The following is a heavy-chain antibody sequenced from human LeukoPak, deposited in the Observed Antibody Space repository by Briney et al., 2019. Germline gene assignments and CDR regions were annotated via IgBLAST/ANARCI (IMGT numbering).Heavy chain of an antibody. CDR2: FHYGGYT. V-gene: IGHV4-39*07. D-gene: IGHD5-18*01. CDR1: GGSISSTSYF. J-gene: IGHJ4*02. Sequence: RPSETLSLTCSVSGGSISSTSYFWGWIRQPPGKGLEWIGSFHYGGYTYYTPSLRSRVTISVDTSKGQFSPNLTSVTAADTAMYYCARGRGYSYYFDYWDQGTLVTVSS. CDR3: ARGRGYSYYFDY.